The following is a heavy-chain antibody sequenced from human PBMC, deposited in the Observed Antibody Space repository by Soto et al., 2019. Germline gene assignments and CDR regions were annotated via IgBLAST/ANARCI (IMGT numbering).Heavy chain of an antibody. Sequence: SETLSLTCTVSGGSISSYYWSWIRQPPGKGLEWIGYIYYSGSTNYNPSLKSRVTISVDTSKNQFSLKLSSVTAADTAVYYCARDKDSGWYEGTGFDYWGQGTLVTV. D-gene: IGHD6-19*01. CDR3: ARDKDSGWYEGTGFDY. CDR2: IYYSGST. J-gene: IGHJ4*02. CDR1: GGSISSYY. V-gene: IGHV4-59*01.